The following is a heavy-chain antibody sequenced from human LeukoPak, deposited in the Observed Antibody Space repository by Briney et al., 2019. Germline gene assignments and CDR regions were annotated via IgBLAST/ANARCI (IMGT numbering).Heavy chain of an antibody. Sequence: GGSLRLSCAASGFTFSSYSMNWVRQAPGKGLEWVSSISSSSSYIHYADSVKGRFTISRDNAKNSLYLQMNSLRAEDTAVYYCARDQRRDGYNLSPFVSGMDVWGQGTTVTVSS. CDR1: GFTFSSYS. V-gene: IGHV3-21*01. CDR3: ARDQRRDGYNLSPFVSGMDV. J-gene: IGHJ6*02. CDR2: ISSSSSYI. D-gene: IGHD5-24*01.